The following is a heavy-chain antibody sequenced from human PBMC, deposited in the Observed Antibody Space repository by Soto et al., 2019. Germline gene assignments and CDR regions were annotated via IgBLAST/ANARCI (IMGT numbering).Heavy chain of an antibody. V-gene: IGHV3-21*01. J-gene: IGHJ4*02. Sequence: GGSLRLSCAASGFTFSSYSMNWVRQAPGKGLEWVSSISSSSSYIYYADSVKGRFTISRDNAKNSLYLQMNSLRAEDTAVYYCARDDPIAAAGTLDYWGQGTLVTVSS. CDR3: ARDDPIAAAGTLDY. CDR1: GFTFSSYS. CDR2: ISSSSSYI. D-gene: IGHD6-13*01.